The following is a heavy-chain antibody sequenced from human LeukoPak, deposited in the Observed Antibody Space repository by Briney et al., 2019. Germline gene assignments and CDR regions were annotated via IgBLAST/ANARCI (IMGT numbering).Heavy chain of an antibody. D-gene: IGHD3-3*01. J-gene: IGHJ4*02. CDR1: GFTFSSYG. CDR2: ISPDGSTT. Sequence: GGSLRLSCAASGFTFSSYGMHWVRQAPGKGLVWVSRISPDGSTTGHAGSVKGRFTTSRDNAKNTLFLQMNSLRAEDTAVYYCTRDFDFSSAIWGQGTLVTVSS. CDR3: TRDFDFSSAI. V-gene: IGHV3-74*01.